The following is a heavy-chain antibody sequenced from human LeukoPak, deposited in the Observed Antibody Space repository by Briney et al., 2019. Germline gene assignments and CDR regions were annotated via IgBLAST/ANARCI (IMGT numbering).Heavy chain of an antibody. D-gene: IGHD7-27*01. V-gene: IGHV3-30*02. CDR1: GSTFSSYG. Sequence: GGSLRLSCAASGSTFSSYGIHWVRQAPGKGLEWVAFIRYDGSNKYYADSVKGRFTISRDNSKNTLYLQMNSLRAEDTAVYYCARDLGSDYWGQGTLVTVSS. CDR3: ARDLGSDY. CDR2: IRYDGSNK. J-gene: IGHJ4*02.